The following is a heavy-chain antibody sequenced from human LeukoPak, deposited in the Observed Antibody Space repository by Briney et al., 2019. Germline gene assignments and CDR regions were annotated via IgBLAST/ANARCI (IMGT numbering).Heavy chain of an antibody. D-gene: IGHD3-16*01. CDR3: ARDLHVDL. V-gene: IGHV3-23*01. CDR1: GFTFSSYA. J-gene: IGHJ2*01. CDR2: ISGSGGST. Sequence: GGYLRLSCAASGFTFSSYAMSWVRQAPGKGLEWVSAISGSGGSTYYADSVKGRFTISRDNAKNSLYLQMNSLRAEDTAVYYCARDLHVDLWGRGTLVTVSS.